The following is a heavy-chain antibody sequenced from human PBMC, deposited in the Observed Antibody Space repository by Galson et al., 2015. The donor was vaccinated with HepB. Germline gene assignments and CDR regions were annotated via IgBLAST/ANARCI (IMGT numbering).Heavy chain of an antibody. Sequence: TLSLTCTVSGGSISSYYWSWIRQPPGKGLEWIGYIYYSGNTNYNSSLKSRVTISIDTSKNQFSLKLNSVTAADTAVYYCARLGEAGGAFDFWGPGTMVTVSS. CDR2: IYYSGNT. D-gene: IGHD1-26*01. CDR1: GGSISSYY. CDR3: ARLGEAGGAFDF. J-gene: IGHJ3*01. V-gene: IGHV4-59*01.